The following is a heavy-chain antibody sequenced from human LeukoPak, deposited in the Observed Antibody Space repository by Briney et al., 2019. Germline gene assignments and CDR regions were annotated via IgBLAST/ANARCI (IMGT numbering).Heavy chain of an antibody. CDR3: AKDKSMVRELDY. J-gene: IGHJ4*02. CDR2: IYSGGST. D-gene: IGHD3-10*01. V-gene: IGHV3-53*05. CDR1: GFTVSSNY. Sequence: GGSLRLSCAASGFTVSSNYMSWVRQAPGKGLEWVSVIYSGGSTYYAYSVKGRFTISRDNSKNTLFLQMNSLRAEDTAVYYCAKDKSMVRELDYWGQGNLVTVSS.